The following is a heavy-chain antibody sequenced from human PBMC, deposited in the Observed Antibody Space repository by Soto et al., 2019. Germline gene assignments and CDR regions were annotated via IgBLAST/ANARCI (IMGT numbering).Heavy chain of an antibody. CDR3: ATRSLDYYDSSGYYN. Sequence: SETLSLTCTVSGGSISSYYWSWIRQPPGKGLEWIGYIYYSGSTNYNPSLKSRVTISVDTSKNQFSLKLSSVTAADTAVYYCATRSLDYYDSSGYYNWGQGTLVTVSS. D-gene: IGHD3-22*01. CDR1: GGSISSYY. V-gene: IGHV4-59*01. CDR2: IYYSGST. J-gene: IGHJ4*02.